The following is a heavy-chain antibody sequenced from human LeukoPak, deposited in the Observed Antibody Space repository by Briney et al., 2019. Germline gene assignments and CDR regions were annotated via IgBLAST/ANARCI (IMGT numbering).Heavy chain of an antibody. CDR2: IRYDGSNK. CDR1: GFTFSSYG. V-gene: IGHV3-30*02. D-gene: IGHD3-3*01. J-gene: IGHJ6*03. CDR3: AKGQLTIRYYYMDV. Sequence: GGSLRLSCAASGFTFSSYGMHWVRQAPGKGLEWVAFIRYDGSNKYYADSVKGRFTISRDNSKNTLYLQMNSLRAEDTAVYYCAKGQLTIRYYYMDVWGKGTTVTVSS.